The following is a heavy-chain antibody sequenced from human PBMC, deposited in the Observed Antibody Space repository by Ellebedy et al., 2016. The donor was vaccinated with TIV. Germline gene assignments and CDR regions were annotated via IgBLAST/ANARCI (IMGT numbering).Heavy chain of an antibody. J-gene: IGHJ4*02. D-gene: IGHD5-12*01. V-gene: IGHV5-10-1*01. Sequence: GESLKISXKGSGYSFTSYWISWVRQMPGKGLEWMGRIDPSDSYTNYSPSFQGHVTISADKSISTAYQQWSSLKASDTAMYYCASGRGYSGYDYPFDYWGQGTLVTVSS. CDR2: IDPSDSYT. CDR1: GYSFTSYW. CDR3: ASGRGYSGYDYPFDY.